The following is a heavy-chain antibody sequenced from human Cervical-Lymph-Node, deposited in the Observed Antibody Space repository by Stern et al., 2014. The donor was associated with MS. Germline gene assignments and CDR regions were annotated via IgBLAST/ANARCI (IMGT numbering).Heavy chain of an antibody. CDR2: IVPLSGKP. D-gene: IGHD4-17*01. CDR1: GGTFSNYA. J-gene: IGHJ6*02. Sequence: QVQLVQSGAEVKKPGSSVKVSCKASGGTFSNYATSWVRQAPGQGLEWMGGIVPLSGKPNYAQKFQGRVTITADESTSTAYMDLSSLRSEDTAVYYCASPLTATSVPFGYYGMDVWGQGTTVTVS. V-gene: IGHV1-69*01. CDR3: ASPLTATSVPFGYYGMDV.